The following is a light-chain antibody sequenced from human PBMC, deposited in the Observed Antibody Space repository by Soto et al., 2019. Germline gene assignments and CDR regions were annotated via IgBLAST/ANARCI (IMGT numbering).Light chain of an antibody. V-gene: IGKV3-11*01. Sequence: DIVLTQSPATLSLSPGERATLSCRASQSVSSYLAWYQQKPGQAPSLPIYDAANRATGIPTRFSGSGSGTDFTLTISSLEPEDFAVYYCQHRSNWPWTFGQGTKVEI. CDR2: DAA. CDR1: QSVSSY. CDR3: QHRSNWPWT. J-gene: IGKJ1*01.